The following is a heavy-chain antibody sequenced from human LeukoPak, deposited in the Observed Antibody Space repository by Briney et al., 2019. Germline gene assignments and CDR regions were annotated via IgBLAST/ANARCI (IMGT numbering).Heavy chain of an antibody. J-gene: IGHJ4*02. CDR2: IYGTGST. CDR3: ARYDSRGSASTRFDY. V-gene: IGHV4-38-2*01. D-gene: IGHD3-16*01. CDR1: GYSLGKNYY. Sequence: SETLSLTCAVSGYSLGKNYYWGWIRQPPGKGLEWIGRIYGTGSTSYNPSLMNRVTMSVDTSKNHFSLKLTSVTATDTAVYYCARYDSRGSASTRFDYWGQGILVTISS.